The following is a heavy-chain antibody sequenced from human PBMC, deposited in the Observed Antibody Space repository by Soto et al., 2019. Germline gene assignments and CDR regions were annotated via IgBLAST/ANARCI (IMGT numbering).Heavy chain of an antibody. CDR1: GATFSTYS. CDR2: TLPIFGTS. Sequence: QVQLVQSGAEVKKPGSSVKVSCKASGATFSTYSISWVRQAPGQGLEWMGETLPIFGTSHYAQNFQGRITITADESTSTVYMELSSLRSDDTAVYYCARGGRYPKSYFCFGMDVWGQGTTVTVSS. D-gene: IGHD1-20*01. CDR3: ARGGRYPKSYFCFGMDV. V-gene: IGHV1-69*01. J-gene: IGHJ6*02.